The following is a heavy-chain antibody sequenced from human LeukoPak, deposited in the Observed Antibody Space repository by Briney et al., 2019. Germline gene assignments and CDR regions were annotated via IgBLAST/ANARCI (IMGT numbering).Heavy chain of an antibody. V-gene: IGHV3-23*01. CDR3: AKVGCSGGSCSDGLDV. D-gene: IGHD2-15*01. CDR1: GFTFSSYA. J-gene: IGHJ6*04. CDR2: ISGSGGST. Sequence: GGSLRLSCAVSGFTFSSYAMSWVRQAPGKGLEWVSAISGSGGSTYYADSAKGRFPISRDNSKNTLYLQMNSLRAEDTAVCYCAKVGCSGGSCSDGLDVWGKGTTVTVSS.